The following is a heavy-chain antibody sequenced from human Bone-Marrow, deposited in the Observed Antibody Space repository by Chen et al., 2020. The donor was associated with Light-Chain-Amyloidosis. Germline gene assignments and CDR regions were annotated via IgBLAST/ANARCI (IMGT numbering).Heavy chain of an antibody. J-gene: IGHJ4*02. CDR3: AKVWYASGTYFEN. CDR1: GFTFNTYA. D-gene: IGHD1-26*01. CDR2: GMSGGGST. Sequence: LESGGGLIQPGGSLRLSCAASGFTFNTYALCWVRQAPGKGREWVSAGMSGGGSTSYADSVNGRFTISRDNSRNTLYLQMNSLRVEDTAVYYCAKVWYASGTYFENWGQGTLVTVSS. V-gene: IGHV3-23*01.